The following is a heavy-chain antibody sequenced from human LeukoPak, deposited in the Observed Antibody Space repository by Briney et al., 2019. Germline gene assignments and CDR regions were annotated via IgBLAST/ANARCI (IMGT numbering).Heavy chain of an antibody. CDR1: GFTFSSYG. J-gene: IGHJ3*02. V-gene: IGHV3-30*02. CDR3: ARERSITMIVVAPSAFDI. Sequence: PGGSLRLSCAASGFTFSSYGMHWVRQAPGKGLEWVAFIRYDGSNKYYADSVKGRFTISRDNSKNTLYLQMNSLRAEDTAVYYCARERSITMIVVAPSAFDIWGQGTMVTVSS. CDR2: IRYDGSNK. D-gene: IGHD3-22*01.